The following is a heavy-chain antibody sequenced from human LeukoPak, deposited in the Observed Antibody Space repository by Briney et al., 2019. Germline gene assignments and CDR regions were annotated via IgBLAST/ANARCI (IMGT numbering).Heavy chain of an antibody. CDR3: AKDIAAVAGKDGMDV. D-gene: IGHD6-19*01. CDR1: GFTFDDYA. J-gene: IGHJ6*02. CDR2: ISWNSGSI. V-gene: IGHV3-9*01. Sequence: GGSLRLSCAASGFTFDDYAMHWVRQAPGKGLEWVSGISWNSGSIGYADSVKGRFTISRDNAKNSLYLQMNSLRAEDTALYYCAKDIAAVAGKDGMDVWGQGTTVTVSS.